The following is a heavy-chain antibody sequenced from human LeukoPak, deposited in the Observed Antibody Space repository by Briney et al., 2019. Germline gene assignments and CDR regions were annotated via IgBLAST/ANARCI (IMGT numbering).Heavy chain of an antibody. V-gene: IGHV3-13*05. J-gene: IGHJ6*04. D-gene: IGHD2-15*01. CDR3: ARGGCSGGSCYPRYYYGMDV. CDR1: GFTFSSYD. CDR2: IGTFGDP. Sequence: GGSLRLSCAASGFTFSSYDMHWVRQATGKGLDWVAAIGTFGDPYYPGSVKGRFTIYRDNAKNPLYLQMNSLSAGDTAVYYCARGGCSGGSCYPRYYYGMDVWGKGTTVTVSS.